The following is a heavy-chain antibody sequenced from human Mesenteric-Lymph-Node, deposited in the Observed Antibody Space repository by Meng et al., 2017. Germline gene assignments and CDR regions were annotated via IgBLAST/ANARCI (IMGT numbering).Heavy chain of an antibody. CDR1: GGTFSSYA. CDR3: ARDGGGDCTNGVCYLTPYYYYYGMDV. J-gene: IGHJ6*02. Sequence: SVKVSCKASGGTFSSYAISWVRQAPGQGLEWMGGIIPIFGTANYAQKFQGRVTITRDTSASTAYMELSSLRSEDTAVYYCARDGGGDCTNGVCYLTPYYYYYGMDVWGQGTTVTVSS. D-gene: IGHD2-8*01. V-gene: IGHV1-69*05. CDR2: IIPIFGTA.